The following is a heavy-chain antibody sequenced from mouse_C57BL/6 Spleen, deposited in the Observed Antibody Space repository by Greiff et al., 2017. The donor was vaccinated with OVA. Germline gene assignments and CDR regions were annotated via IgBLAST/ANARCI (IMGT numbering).Heavy chain of an antibody. CDR3: ARPHYYGSSPGYFDV. Sequence: QVQLQQPGAELVKPGASVKLSCKASGYTFTSYWMRWVKQRPGQGLEWIGMIHPNSGSTNYNEKFKSKATLTVDKSSSTAYMQLSSLTSEDSAVYYCARPHYYGSSPGYFDVWGTGTTVTVSS. D-gene: IGHD1-1*01. V-gene: IGHV1-64*01. J-gene: IGHJ1*03. CDR2: IHPNSGST. CDR1: GYTFTSYW.